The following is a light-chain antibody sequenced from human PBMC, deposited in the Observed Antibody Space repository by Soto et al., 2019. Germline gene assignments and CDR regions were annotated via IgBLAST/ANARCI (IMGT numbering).Light chain of an antibody. CDR1: QSVNRN. V-gene: IGKV3-15*01. CDR2: AAS. Sequence: EIVMTQSPATLSVSPGERATLSCRASQSVNRNLAWYQQKPGQAPRLLIYAASTRPTGIPARFSGSGSETEFTLTISSLQSEDFAIYYCQQYNNWWTFGQGTKVEI. J-gene: IGKJ1*01. CDR3: QQYNNWWT.